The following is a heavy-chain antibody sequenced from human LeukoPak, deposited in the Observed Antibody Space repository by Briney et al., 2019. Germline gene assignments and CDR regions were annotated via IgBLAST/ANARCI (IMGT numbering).Heavy chain of an antibody. J-gene: IGHJ3*02. CDR3: AKDFLGTVPDVFDI. CDR2: ISGSGDTT. V-gene: IGHV3-23*01. CDR1: LFTFRTFA. D-gene: IGHD7-27*01. Sequence: GGSLRLSCTASLFTFRTFAMGWVRQAPGKGLQYVSGISGSGDTTYYADSVKGRFAISRDNSENTLYLQMNRLRDEDTAVYHCAKDFLGTVPDVFDIWGQGTMVTVSS.